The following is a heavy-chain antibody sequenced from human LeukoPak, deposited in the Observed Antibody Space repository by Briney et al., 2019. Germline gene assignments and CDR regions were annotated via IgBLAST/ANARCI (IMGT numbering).Heavy chain of an antibody. CDR3: ARGGVGGYDFWSGYYWSY. Sequence: SETLSLTCTVSGGSISSSSYYRGWIRQPPGKGLEWIGSIYYSGSTYYNPSLKSRVTISVDTSKNQFSLKLSSVTAADTAVYYCARGGVGGYDFWSGYYWSYWGQGTLVTVSS. J-gene: IGHJ4*02. CDR1: GGSISSSSYY. D-gene: IGHD3-3*01. V-gene: IGHV4-39*07. CDR2: IYYSGST.